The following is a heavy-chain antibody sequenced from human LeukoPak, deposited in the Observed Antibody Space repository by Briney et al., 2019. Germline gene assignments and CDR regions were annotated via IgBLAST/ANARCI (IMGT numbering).Heavy chain of an antibody. CDR2: ISGSGGST. D-gene: IGHD2-21*02. J-gene: IGHJ4*02. CDR1: GFTFSSYG. CDR3: AKAAYCGGDCYAVYYFDY. Sequence: PGGTLRLSCAASGFTFSSYGMSWVRQAPGKGLEWVSAISGSGGSTFYADSVKGRFTISRDNSKNTLYLQMNSLRAEDTAVYYCAKAAYCGGDCYAVYYFDYWGQGTLVTVSS. V-gene: IGHV3-23*01.